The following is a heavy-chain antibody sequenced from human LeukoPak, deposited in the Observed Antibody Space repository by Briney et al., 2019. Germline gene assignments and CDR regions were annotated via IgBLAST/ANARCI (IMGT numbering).Heavy chain of an antibody. CDR2: IYHSGST. CDR1: GGSISSGGYS. D-gene: IGHD3-22*01. CDR3: ARVRANYYDSSGYVDY. Sequence: SETLSLTCAVSGGSISSGGYSWSWIRQPPGKGLEWIGYIYHSGSTYYNPSLKSRVTISVDRSKNQFSLKLSSVTAADTAVYYCARVRANYYDSSGYVDYWGQGTLVTVSS. J-gene: IGHJ4*02. V-gene: IGHV4-30-2*01.